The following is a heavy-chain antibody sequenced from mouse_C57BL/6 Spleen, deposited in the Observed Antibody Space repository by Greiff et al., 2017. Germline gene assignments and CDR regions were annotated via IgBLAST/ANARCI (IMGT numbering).Heavy chain of an antibody. J-gene: IGHJ1*03. D-gene: IGHD1-1*01. CDR2: IYPGDGDT. CDR3: ARYRNVFQYYGSSLDV. CDR1: GYAFSSYW. Sequence: QVQLQQSGAELVKPGASVKISCKASGYAFSSYWMNWVKQRPGKGLEWIGQIYPGDGDTNYNGKFKGKATLTADKSSSTAYMQLSSLTSEDSAVYFGARYRNVFQYYGSSLDVWGTGTTVTVSS. V-gene: IGHV1-80*01.